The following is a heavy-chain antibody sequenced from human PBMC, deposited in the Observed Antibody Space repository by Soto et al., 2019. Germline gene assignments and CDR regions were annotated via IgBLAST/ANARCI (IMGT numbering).Heavy chain of an antibody. J-gene: IGHJ6*02. Sequence: ASVKVSCKASGYTFNYQHLHWVRQAPGQGLEWMGIINPNGGGTRYAQKFQGRVTITADTSTDTVYMELSGLRSGDTAVYYCARGGYSSTWSNLLDRSGLDVWGQGTTVTVSS. CDR1: GYTFNYQH. CDR2: INPNGGGT. CDR3: ARGGYSSTWSNLLDRSGLDV. D-gene: IGHD6-13*01. V-gene: IGHV1-46*02.